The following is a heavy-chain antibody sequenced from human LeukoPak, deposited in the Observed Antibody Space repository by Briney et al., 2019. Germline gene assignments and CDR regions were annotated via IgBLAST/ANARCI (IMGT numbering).Heavy chain of an antibody. V-gene: IGHV3-48*01. CDR3: ARAGPLIQSPIKYYYYYYYMDV. CDR2: ISSSSSTI. CDR1: GFTFSSYS. D-gene: IGHD3-16*01. J-gene: IGHJ6*03. Sequence: GGSLRLSCAASGFTFSSYSMNWVRQAPGKGLEWVSYISSSSSTIYYADSVKGRFTISRDNAKNSLYLQMNSLRAEDTAVYYCARAGPLIQSPIKYYYYYYYMDVWGKGTTVTVSS.